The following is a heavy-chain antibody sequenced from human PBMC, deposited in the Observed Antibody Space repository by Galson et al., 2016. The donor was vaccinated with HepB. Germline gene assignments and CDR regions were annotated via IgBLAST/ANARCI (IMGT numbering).Heavy chain of an antibody. Sequence: SLRLSCAASDSSFSRYAMHWVRQSPDKGLEWVAVITFDGSNKYYADSMKGRFSISRDNSKNTLYLEMNSLRAEDAAVYYCAKISLVGYNSGWGGSFDIWGRGTMVTVSS. D-gene: IGHD6-19*01. CDR2: ITFDGSNK. V-gene: IGHV3-30-3*02. CDR3: AKISLVGYNSGWGGSFDI. CDR1: DSSFSRYA. J-gene: IGHJ3*02.